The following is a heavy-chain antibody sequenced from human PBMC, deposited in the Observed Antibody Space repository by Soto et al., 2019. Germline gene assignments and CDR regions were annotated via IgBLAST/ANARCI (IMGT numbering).Heavy chain of an antibody. CDR3: ARDKITGLFDY. J-gene: IGHJ4*02. V-gene: IGHV4-34*01. CDR2: INHSGST. CDR1: GGSFSGYA. Sequence: SETMRVTCAVYGGSFSGYAGTWIRQPPGTGLEWIGEINHSGSTNYNPSLKSRVTISVDTSKNQFSLKLTSVTAADTAVYYCARDKITGLFDYWGQGTLVTVSS. D-gene: IGHD2-8*02.